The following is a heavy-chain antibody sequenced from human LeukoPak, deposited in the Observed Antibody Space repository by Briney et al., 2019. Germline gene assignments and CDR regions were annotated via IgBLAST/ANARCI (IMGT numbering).Heavy chain of an antibody. J-gene: IGHJ4*02. Sequence: PSETLSLTCAVYGVSFSGYYWRWIRQPPGKGLEWIGHINHSGSANYNPSIKRRVTISVRASKNQIFLLQSSVTAADTAVYYCARGYGGYGRFFDYWGQGTLVTVSS. CDR1: GVSFSGYY. CDR2: INHSGSA. CDR3: ARGYGGYGRFFDY. V-gene: IGHV4-34*01. D-gene: IGHD4-17*01.